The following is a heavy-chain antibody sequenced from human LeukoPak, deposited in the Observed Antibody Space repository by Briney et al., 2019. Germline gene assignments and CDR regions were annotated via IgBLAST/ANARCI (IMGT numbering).Heavy chain of an antibody. Sequence: GASVKVSCKASGYTFTDYYMHWVRQAPGQGLEWMGWINPNSGGTSFAQNFQGRVTMTRDTSISTAYMELTSLRSDDTAVYYCARGSTAAAATGALPEYWGQGTLVTVSS. CDR3: ARGSTAAAATGALPEY. V-gene: IGHV1-2*02. CDR1: GYTFTDYY. J-gene: IGHJ4*02. CDR2: INPNSGGT. D-gene: IGHD6-13*01.